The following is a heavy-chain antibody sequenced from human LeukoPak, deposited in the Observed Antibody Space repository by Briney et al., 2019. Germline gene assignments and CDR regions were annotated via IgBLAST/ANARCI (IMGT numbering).Heavy chain of an antibody. J-gene: IGHJ6*02. D-gene: IGHD2-2*02. CDR1: GFTFSSYG. CDR3: AKDLGVPAAIGYYYYGMDV. CDR2: ISYDGSNK. V-gene: IGHV3-30*18. Sequence: GGSLRLPCAASGFTFSSYGMHWVRQAPGKGLEWVAVISYDGSNKYYADSVKGRFTISRDNSKNTLYLQMNSLRAEDTAVYYCAKDLGVPAAIGYYYYGMDVWGQGTTVTVSS.